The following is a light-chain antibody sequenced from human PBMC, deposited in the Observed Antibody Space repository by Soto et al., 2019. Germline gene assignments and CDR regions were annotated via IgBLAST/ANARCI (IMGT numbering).Light chain of an antibody. CDR1: QSVSSTY. CDR2: GAS. CDR3: QQYGSSIT. Sequence: EIVLTQSPGTLSLSPGERATLSCRASQSVSSTYLAWYQQKPGQAPRLLIYGASGRATAIPDRFSGSGSGTDFTLTISRLEPEDFAVYYCQQYGSSITFGQGTRLEIK. J-gene: IGKJ5*01. V-gene: IGKV3-20*01.